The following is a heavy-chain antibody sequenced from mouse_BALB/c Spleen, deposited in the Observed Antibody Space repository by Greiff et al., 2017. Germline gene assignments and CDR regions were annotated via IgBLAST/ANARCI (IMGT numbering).Heavy chain of an antibody. CDR3: AREKYGNLYAMDY. Sequence: VQLKQSGAELVKPGASVKLSCTASGFNIKDTYMHWVKQRPEQGLEWIGRIDPANGNTKYDPKFQGKATITADTSSNTAYLQLSSLTSEDTAVYYCAREKYGNLYAMDYWGQGTSVTVSS. CDR1: GFNIKDTY. CDR2: IDPANGNT. V-gene: IGHV14-3*02. J-gene: IGHJ4*01. D-gene: IGHD2-10*02.